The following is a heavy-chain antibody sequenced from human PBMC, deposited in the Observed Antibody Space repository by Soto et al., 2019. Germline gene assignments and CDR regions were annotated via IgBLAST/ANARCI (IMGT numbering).Heavy chain of an antibody. Sequence: GGSLRLSCAASGFTFSSYWMSWVRQAPGKWLEWVSAISGSGGSTYYADSVKGRFTISRDNSKNTLYLQMNSLRAEDTAVYYCRSFLLRFLEWPPLDYWGQGTLVTVSS. CDR2: ISGSGGST. J-gene: IGHJ4*02. V-gene: IGHV3-23*01. CDR1: GFTFSSYW. CDR3: RSFLLRFLEWPPLDY. D-gene: IGHD3-3*01.